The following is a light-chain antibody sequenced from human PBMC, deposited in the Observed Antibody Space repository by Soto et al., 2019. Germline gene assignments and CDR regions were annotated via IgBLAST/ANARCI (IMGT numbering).Light chain of an antibody. CDR3: SSYAGSYSWV. Sequence: QSALTQPRSVSGSPGQSVTISCTGTSSDVGGSNYVSWYQQHPGKAPKFIIYYVNMRPSGVPDRFSGSKSGNTASLTISGLQAEDEADYYCSSYAGSYSWVFGGGTKVTVL. V-gene: IGLV2-11*01. CDR1: SSDVGGSNY. J-gene: IGLJ3*02. CDR2: YVN.